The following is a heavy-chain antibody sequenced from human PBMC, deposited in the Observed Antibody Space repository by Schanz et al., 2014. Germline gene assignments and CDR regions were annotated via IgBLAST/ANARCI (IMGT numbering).Heavy chain of an antibody. V-gene: IGHV3-15*01. CDR1: GFTVSNSY. CDR3: TTYCDGGCAIDN. Sequence: EVQLVESGGGVVRPGGSLRLSCAASGFTVSNSYIHWVRQAPGKGLEWVGRIKSKTDGGTTDYAAPVKGRFTISRDDSKNTLFLQMNSLKTEDTAVYYCTTYCDGGCAIDNWGQGALVTVSS. CDR2: IKSKTDGGTT. J-gene: IGHJ4*02. D-gene: IGHD6-19*01.